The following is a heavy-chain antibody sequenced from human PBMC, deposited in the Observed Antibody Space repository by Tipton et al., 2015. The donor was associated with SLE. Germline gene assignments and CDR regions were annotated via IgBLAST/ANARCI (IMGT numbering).Heavy chain of an antibody. CDR1: GFTFSTYW. CDR2: ISYDASNK. D-gene: IGHD6-13*01. Sequence: SLRLSCAASGFTFSTYWMSWVRQAPGKGLEWVAVISYDASNKYYADSVKGRFTISRDNSKNTLYLQMNSLRPEDTAVYYCAREHSRLAAGGISSVAAFDIWGHGTLVTVAS. J-gene: IGHJ3*02. V-gene: IGHV3-30*03. CDR3: AREHSRLAAGGISSVAAFDI.